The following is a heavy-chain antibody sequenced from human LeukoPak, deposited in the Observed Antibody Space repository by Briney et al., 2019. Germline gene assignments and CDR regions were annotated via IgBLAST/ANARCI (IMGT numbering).Heavy chain of an antibody. CDR3: ARRRYYDSTGYLE. Sequence: SETLSLTCTISGGFTSSSSYYWGWIRQPPGKGLEWIGDIYYSGSTYYNPALKSRVSMSIDTSKNQLSLELRSVAAADTALYYCARRRYYDSTGYLEWGQGTLVTVTS. V-gene: IGHV4-39*01. J-gene: IGHJ1*01. CDR1: GGFTSSSSYY. CDR2: IYYSGST. D-gene: IGHD3-22*01.